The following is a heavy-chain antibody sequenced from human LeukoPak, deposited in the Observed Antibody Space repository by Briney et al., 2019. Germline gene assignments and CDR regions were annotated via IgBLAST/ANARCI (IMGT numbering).Heavy chain of an antibody. Sequence: SETLSLTCTVSGGSVSSTTYYWRWIRQPPGKGLEWIASINYSGSTYYNPSLKSRVTISVDTSENQFSLKLSSVTAADTAVYYCARYVVYGSGKYYFDYWGQGTLVTVSS. CDR2: INYSGST. CDR3: ARYVVYGSGKYYFDY. CDR1: GGSVSSTTYY. D-gene: IGHD3-10*01. J-gene: IGHJ4*02. V-gene: IGHV4-39*01.